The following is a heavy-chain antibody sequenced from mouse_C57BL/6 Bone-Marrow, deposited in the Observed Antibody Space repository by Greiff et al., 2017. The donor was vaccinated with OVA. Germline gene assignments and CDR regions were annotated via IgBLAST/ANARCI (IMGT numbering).Heavy chain of an antibody. Sequence: EVMLVESGGGLVQPKGSLKLSCAASGFSFNTYAMNWVRQAPGKGLEWVARIRSKSNNYATYYADSVKDRFTISRDDSESMLYLQMNNLKTEDTAMYYCVRQGGLRRGDFDYWGQGTTLTVSS. CDR3: VRQGGLRRGDFDY. CDR1: GFSFNTYA. CDR2: IRSKSNNYAT. D-gene: IGHD2-2*01. J-gene: IGHJ2*01. V-gene: IGHV10-1*01.